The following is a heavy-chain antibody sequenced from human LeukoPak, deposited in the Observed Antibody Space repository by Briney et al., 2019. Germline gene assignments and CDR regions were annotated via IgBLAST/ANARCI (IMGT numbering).Heavy chain of an antibody. Sequence: GGSLRISCAASGFTFSSYGMSWVRQAPGKGLEWVSVISGSGGSTYYADSVKGRFTISRDNSKNTLYLQMNSLRAEDTAVYYCAKESRRWLQLSYFDYWGQGTLVTVSS. CDR1: GFTFSSYG. CDR3: AKESRRWLQLSYFDY. CDR2: ISGSGGST. J-gene: IGHJ4*02. D-gene: IGHD5-24*01. V-gene: IGHV3-23*01.